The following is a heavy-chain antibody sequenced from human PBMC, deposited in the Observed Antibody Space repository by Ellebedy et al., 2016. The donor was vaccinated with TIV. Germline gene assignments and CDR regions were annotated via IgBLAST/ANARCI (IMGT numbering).Heavy chain of an antibody. CDR1: GFTFSSNA. CDR2: ISDTGDNT. Sequence: ESLKISXAASGFTFSSNAMGWVRQAPGKGLEWVSGISDTGDNTHYADSVKGRFTISRDNSKNTLFLQMNSLRVEDTAVYFCAKGTKLSGTTDFDNWGQGTLVTVSS. CDR3: AKGTKLSGTTDFDN. V-gene: IGHV3-23*01. D-gene: IGHD2-2*01. J-gene: IGHJ4*02.